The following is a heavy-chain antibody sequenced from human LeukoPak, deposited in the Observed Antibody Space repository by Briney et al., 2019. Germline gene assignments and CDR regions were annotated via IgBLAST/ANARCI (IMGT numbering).Heavy chain of an antibody. J-gene: IGHJ4*02. D-gene: IGHD5-12*01. CDR2: ISAYNGNT. Sequence: ASVKVSCKASGYTFTSYGISWVRQAPGQGLEWMGWISAYNGNTNYAQELQGRVTMTTDTSTSTAYMELRSLRSDDTAVYYCARVKSGYPFRDFDYWGQGTLVTVSS. CDR1: GYTFTSYG. CDR3: ARVKSGYPFRDFDY. V-gene: IGHV1-18*01.